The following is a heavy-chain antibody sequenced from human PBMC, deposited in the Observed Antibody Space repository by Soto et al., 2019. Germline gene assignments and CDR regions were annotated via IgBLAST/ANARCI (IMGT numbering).Heavy chain of an antibody. CDR1: GGPISSGDYY. J-gene: IGHJ4*02. D-gene: IGHD2-15*01. Sequence: TLSLTCTVSGGPISSGDYYWSWIRQPPGKGLEWIGYIYYSGSTYYNPSLKSRVTISVDTSKNQFSLKLSSVTAADTAVYYCARGWVVAAGFDYWGQGTLVTVSS. CDR3: ARGWVVAAGFDY. V-gene: IGHV4-30-4*01. CDR2: IYYSGST.